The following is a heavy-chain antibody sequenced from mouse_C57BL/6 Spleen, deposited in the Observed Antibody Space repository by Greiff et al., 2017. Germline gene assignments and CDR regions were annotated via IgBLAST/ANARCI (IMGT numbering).Heavy chain of an antibody. Sequence: VQGVESGAELVRPGASVTLSCKASGYTFTDYEMHWVKQTPVHGLEWIGAIDPETGGTAYNQKFKGKAILTADKSSSTAYMELRSLTSEDSAVYYCTRGAYSNYEFFAYWGQGTLVTVSA. D-gene: IGHD2-5*01. CDR3: TRGAYSNYEFFAY. CDR2: IDPETGGT. J-gene: IGHJ3*01. V-gene: IGHV1-15*01. CDR1: GYTFTDYE.